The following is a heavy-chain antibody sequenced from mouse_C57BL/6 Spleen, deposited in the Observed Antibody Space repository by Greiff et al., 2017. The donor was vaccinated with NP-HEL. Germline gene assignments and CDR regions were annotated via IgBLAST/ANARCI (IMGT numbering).Heavy chain of an antibody. D-gene: IGHD3-2*02. CDR1: GFTFSDYY. CDR3: ARDQENYFDY. V-gene: IGHV5-16*01. CDR2: INYDGSST. Sequence: EVKLVESEGGLVQPGSSMKLSCTASGFTFSDYYMAWVRQVPEKGLEWVANINYDGSSTYYLDSLKSRFIISRDNAKNILYLQMSSLKSEDTATYYCARDQENYFDYWGQGTTLTVSS. J-gene: IGHJ2*01.